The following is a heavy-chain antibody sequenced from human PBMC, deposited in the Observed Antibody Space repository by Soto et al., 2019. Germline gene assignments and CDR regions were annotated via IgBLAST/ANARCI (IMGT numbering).Heavy chain of an antibody. Sequence: PGGSLRLSCAASGFTFSSYAMSWVRQAPGKGLEWVSAISGSGGSTYYADSVKGRFTISRDNSKNTLYLQMNSLRAEDTAVYYCAKQTTKTYYYDSSGVPYWGQGTLVTVSS. CDR1: GFTFSSYA. CDR2: ISGSGGST. J-gene: IGHJ4*02. CDR3: AKQTTKTYYYDSSGVPY. V-gene: IGHV3-23*01. D-gene: IGHD3-22*01.